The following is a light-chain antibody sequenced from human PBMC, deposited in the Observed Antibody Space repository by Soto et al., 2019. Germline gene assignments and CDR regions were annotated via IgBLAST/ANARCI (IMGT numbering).Light chain of an antibody. CDR3: QQYNDSFPYT. J-gene: IGKJ5*01. V-gene: IGKV1-5*03. CDR2: KAS. CDR1: QSISTW. Sequence: DIQMTQSPSTLSASVGDRVTITCRASQSISTWLAWYQQKPGTAPKLLIYKASTLESGVPSRFSGSRYGTEFTLTVSSLQPDDFATYYCQQYNDSFPYTFGQGTRLEIK.